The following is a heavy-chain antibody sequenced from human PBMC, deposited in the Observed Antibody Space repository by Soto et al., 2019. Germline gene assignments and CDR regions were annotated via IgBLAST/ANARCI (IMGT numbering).Heavy chain of an antibody. CDR2: IKQSGSP. V-gene: IGHV4-4*02. D-gene: IGHD2-15*01. J-gene: IGHJ5*02. CDR3: AGLGMVAAHREFDP. Sequence: QVQLQESGPGLVKPSGTLSLTCAVSSGTISSSNWWTWVRQPPGKGLEWIGEIKQSGSPNYNPSLKSRVTISVDKSKCQFFLELSSVTAAETAIYYCAGLGMVAAHREFDPWGQGTLVTVSS. CDR1: SGTISSSNW.